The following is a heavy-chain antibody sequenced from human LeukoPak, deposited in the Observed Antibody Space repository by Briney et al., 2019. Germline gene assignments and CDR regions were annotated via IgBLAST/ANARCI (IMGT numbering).Heavy chain of an antibody. V-gene: IGHV1-69*13. D-gene: IGHD6-19*01. CDR2: IIPIFGTA. J-gene: IGHJ4*02. CDR3: AKVNSIAVAGTVDY. CDR1: GGTFSSYA. Sequence: SVKVSCKASGGTFSSYAISWVRQAPGQGLEWMGGIIPIFGTANYTQKFQGRVTITADESTSTAYMELSSLRSEDTAVYYCAKVNSIAVAGTVDYWGQGTLVTVSS.